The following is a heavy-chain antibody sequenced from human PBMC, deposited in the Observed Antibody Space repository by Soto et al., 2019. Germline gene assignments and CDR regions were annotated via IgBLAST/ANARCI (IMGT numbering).Heavy chain of an antibody. CDR1: GFTFSTYA. CDR2: ISGSGDST. J-gene: IGHJ4*02. Sequence: EVQLLESGGGLVQPGGSLRLSCAASGFTFSTYAMNWVRQAPGKGPEWVSGISGSGDSTYYADSVKGRFTVSRDNSKNTLYLQMNSLRAEDTAVFYCATERSSGWSFDYWGQGTLVTVSS. V-gene: IGHV3-23*01. CDR3: ATERSSGWSFDY. D-gene: IGHD6-19*01.